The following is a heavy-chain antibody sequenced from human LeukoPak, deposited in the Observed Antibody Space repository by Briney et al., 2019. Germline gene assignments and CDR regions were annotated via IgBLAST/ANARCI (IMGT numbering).Heavy chain of an antibody. Sequence: GGSLRLSCAASGFTFSNSYMNWVRQAPGKGLEWVSSISSSSSYIYYADSVKGRFTISRDNAKNSLYLQMNSLRAEDTAVYYCARGLSYGDYIRLFDYWGQGTLVTVSS. CDR1: GFTFSNSY. CDR3: ARGLSYGDYIRLFDY. D-gene: IGHD4-17*01. V-gene: IGHV3-21*01. J-gene: IGHJ4*02. CDR2: ISSSSSYI.